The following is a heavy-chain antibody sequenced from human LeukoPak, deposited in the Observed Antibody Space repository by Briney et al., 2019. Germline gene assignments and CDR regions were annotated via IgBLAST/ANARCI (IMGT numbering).Heavy chain of an antibody. CDR2: INPSSGST. J-gene: IGHJ4*02. CDR3: ARDRLAAAGFFFDY. CDR1: GYTFNSYY. D-gene: IGHD6-13*01. V-gene: IGHV1-46*02. Sequence: ASVKVSCKASGYTFNSYYMHWVRQAPGQGLEWMGIINPSSGSTSYAQNFQGRVTMTRDTSTSTVYMELSSLRSEDTALYYCARDRLAAAGFFFDYWGQGTLVTVSS.